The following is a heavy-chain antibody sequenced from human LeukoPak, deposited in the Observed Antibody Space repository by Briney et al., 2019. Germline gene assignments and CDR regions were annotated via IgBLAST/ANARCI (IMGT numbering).Heavy chain of an antibody. CDR3: VRGSLRLPRSTPDY. D-gene: IGHD2-21*02. V-gene: IGHV3-74*03. CDR2: ISSDGSVT. Sequence: GGSLRLSCAVSGFIFTNYWMHWVRQDPGKGLVWVSYISSDGSVTKYADSVKGRFTISRDNAVNTLYLQMNSLRVEDTAVYYCVRGSLRLPRSTPDYWGQGTLVTVSS. CDR1: GFIFTNYW. J-gene: IGHJ4*02.